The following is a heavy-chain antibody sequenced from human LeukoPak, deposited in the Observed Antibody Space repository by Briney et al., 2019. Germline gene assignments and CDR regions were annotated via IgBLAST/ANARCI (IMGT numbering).Heavy chain of an antibody. D-gene: IGHD4-11*01. V-gene: IGHV3-7*01. CDR1: GFTFSSYG. CDR2: IKQDGSEK. J-gene: IGHJ3*02. Sequence: PGGSLRLSCAASGFTFSSYGMHWVRQAPGKGLEWVANIKQDGSEKHYVDSVKGRFTISRDNAKNSLYLQMNSLRAEDTAVYYCARVAHPETTPRWGDAFDIWGQGTMVTVSS. CDR3: ARVAHPETTPRWGDAFDI.